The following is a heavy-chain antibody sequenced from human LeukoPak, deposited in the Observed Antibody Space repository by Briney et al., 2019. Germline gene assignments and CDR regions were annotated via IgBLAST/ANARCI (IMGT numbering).Heavy chain of an antibody. CDR3: ARAGPENLNWRYYIDF. J-gene: IGHJ4*02. CDR2: ISGSGGST. CDR1: GVTFSSYA. Sequence: GGSLRLSCAASGVTFSSYAMSWVRQAPGKGLECVSAISGSGGSTYYADSVKGRFTISRDNSKNTLYLQMNSLRAEDTAVYYCARAGPENLNWRYYIDFWGQGILVTVSS. V-gene: IGHV3-23*01. D-gene: IGHD1-1*01.